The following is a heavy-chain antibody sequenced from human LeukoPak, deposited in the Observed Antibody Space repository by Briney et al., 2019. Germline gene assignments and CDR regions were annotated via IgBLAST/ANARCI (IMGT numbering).Heavy chain of an antibody. D-gene: IGHD3-22*01. Sequence: SETLSLTCAVYGGPLSGYYWSWIRQPPGKGLEWIGEINHSGSANYNPSLKSRVTISVDMSKNQFSLKLSSVTAADTAVYYCARARGDYYDSSGYYSAFDYWGQGTLVTVSS. CDR1: GGPLSGYY. V-gene: IGHV4-34*01. J-gene: IGHJ4*02. CDR2: INHSGSA. CDR3: ARARGDYYDSSGYYSAFDY.